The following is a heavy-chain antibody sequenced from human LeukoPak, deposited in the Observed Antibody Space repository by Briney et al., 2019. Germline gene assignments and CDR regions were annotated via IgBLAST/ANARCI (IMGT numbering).Heavy chain of an antibody. Sequence: KPSETLSLTCTVSGGSISSYYWSWIRQPPGKGLEWSGYIYYSGSTNYIPSLKSRVTISVDTSKNQFSLNLSSVTAADTAVYYCAREGQALQHWGQGTLVTVSS. V-gene: IGHV4-59*01. CDR3: AREGQALQH. CDR2: IYYSGST. CDR1: GGSISSYY. J-gene: IGHJ1*01.